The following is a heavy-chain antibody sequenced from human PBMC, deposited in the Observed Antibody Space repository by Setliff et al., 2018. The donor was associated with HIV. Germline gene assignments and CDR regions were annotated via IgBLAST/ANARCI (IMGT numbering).Heavy chain of an antibody. CDR1: GFTFRNYK. CDR2: ISIGSGGAI. J-gene: IGHJ6*02. CDR3: ARDNLYYNLYDGSPVYGMDV. D-gene: IGHD3-3*01. V-gene: IGHV3-21*01. Sequence: GGSLRLSCAASGFTFRNYKFNWVRQAPGRGLEGVSLISIGSGGAIDYADSVQGRFTISRDNSKNSLYLQMNGLRVEDTGVYYCARDNLYYNLYDGSPVYGMDVWGQGTTVTVSS.